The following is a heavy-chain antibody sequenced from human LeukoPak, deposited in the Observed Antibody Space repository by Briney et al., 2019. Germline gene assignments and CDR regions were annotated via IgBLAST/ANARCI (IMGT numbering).Heavy chain of an antibody. Sequence: GGSLRLSCAASGNYWMHWVRQAPGKGLVWVSHINSDGSWTSYADSVKGRFTISKGNAKNTVYLQMNNLRAEDTAVYYCVSSYEAYWGRGTLVTVSS. D-gene: IGHD3-22*01. J-gene: IGHJ4*02. CDR1: GNYW. CDR3: VSSYEAY. V-gene: IGHV3-74*01. CDR2: INSDGSWT.